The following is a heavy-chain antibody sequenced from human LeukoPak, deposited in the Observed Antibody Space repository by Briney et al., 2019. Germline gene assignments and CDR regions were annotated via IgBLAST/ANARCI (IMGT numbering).Heavy chain of an antibody. V-gene: IGHV4-30-4*01. Sequence: SETLSLTCTVSGGSISSGDYYWSWIRQPPEKGLEWIGYIYHSGSTYYNPSLKSRVTISVDMSKNQFSLKLSSVTAADTAMYYCASAYDRSGYLTGFDPWGQGTLVTVSS. CDR1: GGSISSGDYY. D-gene: IGHD3-22*01. CDR2: IYHSGST. J-gene: IGHJ5*02. CDR3: ASAYDRSGYLTGFDP.